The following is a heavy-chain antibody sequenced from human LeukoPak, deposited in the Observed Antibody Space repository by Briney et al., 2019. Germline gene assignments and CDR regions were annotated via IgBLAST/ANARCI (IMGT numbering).Heavy chain of an antibody. J-gene: IGHJ2*01. CDR1: GGSISSSNW. D-gene: IGHD4-17*01. CDR2: ISSNGSTI. Sequence: PSGTLSLTCAVSGGSISSSNWWSWVRQPPGKGLEWVAYISSNGSTIYYADSVKGRFTISRDNAKNSLYLQMNSLRAEDTAVYYCARDRGNGDAPYWYFDLWGRGTLVTVSS. CDR3: ARDRGNGDAPYWYFDL. V-gene: IGHV3-48*03.